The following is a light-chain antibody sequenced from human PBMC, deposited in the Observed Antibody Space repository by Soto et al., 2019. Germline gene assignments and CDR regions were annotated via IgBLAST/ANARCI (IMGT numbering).Light chain of an antibody. CDR2: EVS. CDR3: AAWDDSLNAVV. CDR1: SSDIGAYNY. V-gene: IGLV2-14*01. J-gene: IGLJ3*02. Sequence: QSALTQPASVSGSPGQSITISCTGTSSDIGAYNYVSWYQQIPGKAPKLIIYEVSNRPSGVSNHFSGSKSGTSASLAISGLRSEDEADYYCAAWDDSLNAVVFGGGTKLTVL.